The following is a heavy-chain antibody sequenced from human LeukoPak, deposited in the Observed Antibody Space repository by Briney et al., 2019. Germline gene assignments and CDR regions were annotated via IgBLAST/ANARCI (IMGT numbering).Heavy chain of an antibody. CDR1: GGTFSSYA. Sequence: GASVKVSCKASGGTFSSYAISWVRQAPGQGLEWMGGIIPIFGTANYAQKLQGRVTITADNSTSTAYMELSSLRSEDTAVYYCARDGGRYNDAFDIWGQGTMVTVSS. CDR3: ARDGGRYNDAFDI. CDR2: IIPIFGTA. D-gene: IGHD1-1*01. V-gene: IGHV1-69*06. J-gene: IGHJ3*02.